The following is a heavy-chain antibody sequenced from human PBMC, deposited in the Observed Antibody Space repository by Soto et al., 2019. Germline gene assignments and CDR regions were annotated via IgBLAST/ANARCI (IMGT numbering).Heavy chain of an antibody. Sequence: QVQLVQSGAEMRKPGSSVKVSCKSSGGTFSNYAISWVRQASGQGLEWLGGVIPAFNSAQYAPKFQGRVAITAETSTSTAYMERSSLTSEDTAVYYCGRRANRGMDVWGQGTTVIVSS. CDR1: GGTFSNYA. CDR2: VIPAFNSA. CDR3: GRRANRGMDV. J-gene: IGHJ6*02. D-gene: IGHD2-8*01. V-gene: IGHV1-69*06.